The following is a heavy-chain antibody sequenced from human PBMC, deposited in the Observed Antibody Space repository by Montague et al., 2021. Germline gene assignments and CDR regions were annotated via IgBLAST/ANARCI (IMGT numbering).Heavy chain of an antibody. CDR2: RLYAGRNR. Sequence: XLRLSCAASGFTFTDYVMQWVRLAPGTGAERVGTRLYAGRNRYSEAAVKGRFTISRDNSKNTLYLQMNSLRAEDTAVYYCARSLSGSYWGAFDIWGQGTIFTVS. J-gene: IGHJ3*02. CDR3: ARSLSGSYWGAFDI. D-gene: IGHD1-26*01. V-gene: IGHV3-30*04. CDR1: GFTFTDYV.